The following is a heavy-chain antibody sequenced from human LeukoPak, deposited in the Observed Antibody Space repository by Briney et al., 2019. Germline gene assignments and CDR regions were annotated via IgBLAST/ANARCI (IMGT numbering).Heavy chain of an antibody. V-gene: IGHV4-59*12. J-gene: IGHJ3*01. D-gene: IGHD6-13*01. Sequence: SETLSLTCTVSGASISSYYWSWIRQPPGKGLEWIGYMYYSGITNYSPSLKSRVTISVDTSRKQFSLKVNSVTAADTAVYYCARDSSRWAFDVWGQGTMVTVSS. CDR2: MYYSGIT. CDR1: GASISSYY. CDR3: ARDSSRWAFDV.